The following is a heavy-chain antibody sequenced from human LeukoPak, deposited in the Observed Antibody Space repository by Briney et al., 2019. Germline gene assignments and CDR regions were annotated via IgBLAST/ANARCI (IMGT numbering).Heavy chain of an antibody. V-gene: IGHV3-7*01. Sequence: GGSLRLSCAASGFTFSRYWMSWVRQAPGKGLEWVANINQDGSAKYYVDSVKGRFTISRDNAKHSRYLQMNSLRAEDTAVYYCAARGLWFGGQGTMVTVSS. CDR1: GFTFSRYW. CDR2: INQDGSAK. J-gene: IGHJ3*01. D-gene: IGHD3-10*01. CDR3: AARGLWF.